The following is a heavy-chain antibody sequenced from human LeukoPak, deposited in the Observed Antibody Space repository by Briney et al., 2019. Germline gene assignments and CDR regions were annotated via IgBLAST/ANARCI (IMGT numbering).Heavy chain of an antibody. Sequence: GGSLRLSCIGAGFTFSTYWMSWVRQAPGKGLEWVAKINQDGTTKNYVDSVKGRFTISRDNAKTSLYLQMNSLRDADTAVYYCVRGPDKSNGYQWFFAYWGQGTLVTVSS. J-gene: IGHJ4*02. V-gene: IGHV3-7*01. CDR1: GFTFSTYW. CDR2: INQDGTTK. D-gene: IGHD2-8*01. CDR3: VRGPDKSNGYQWFFAY.